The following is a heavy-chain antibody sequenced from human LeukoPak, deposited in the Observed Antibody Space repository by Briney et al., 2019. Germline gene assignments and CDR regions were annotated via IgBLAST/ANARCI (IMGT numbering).Heavy chain of an antibody. CDR2: IYTSGST. J-gene: IGHJ3*02. Sequence: PSETLSLTXTVSGGSICSYYWSWIRQPAGGGLEWMRRIYTSGSTNYNPSLKSRVTMSVDTSKNQFSLKLSSVTAADTAVYYCAHYYDSRGVGAFDIWGQGTMVTVSS. CDR3: AHYYDSRGVGAFDI. D-gene: IGHD3-22*01. V-gene: IGHV4-4*07. CDR1: GGSICSYY.